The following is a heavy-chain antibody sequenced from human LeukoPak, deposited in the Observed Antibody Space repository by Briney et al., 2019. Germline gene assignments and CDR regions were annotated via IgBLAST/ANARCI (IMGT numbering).Heavy chain of an antibody. J-gene: IGHJ4*02. CDR2: FDPEDGET. CDR1: GYTFTGYY. CDR3: ATDLGITMVRGAVY. D-gene: IGHD3-10*01. Sequence: ASVKVSCKASGYTFTGYYMHWVRQAPGQGPEWMGGFDPEDGETFYAQKFQGRVTMTEDTSTDTAYMELSSLRSEDTAVYYCATDLGITMVRGAVYWGQGTLVTVSS. V-gene: IGHV1-24*01.